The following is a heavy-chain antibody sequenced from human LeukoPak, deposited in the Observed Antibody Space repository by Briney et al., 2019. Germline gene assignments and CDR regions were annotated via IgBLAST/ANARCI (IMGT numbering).Heavy chain of an antibody. D-gene: IGHD3-10*01. Sequence: GGSLRLSCAASGFTFSSYGMSWVRQAPGKGLEWVSVIIDSGGRTYYADSVKGRFTISRDNSKNTLYLQMNSLRAEDTAVYYCAKDLLQTRGRGVDRWGQGTLVTVSS. CDR3: AKDLLQTRGRGVDR. CDR2: IIDSGGRT. CDR1: GFTFSSYG. V-gene: IGHV3-23*01. J-gene: IGHJ5*02.